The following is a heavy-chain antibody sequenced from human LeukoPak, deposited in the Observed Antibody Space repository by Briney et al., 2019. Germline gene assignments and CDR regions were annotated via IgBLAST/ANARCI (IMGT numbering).Heavy chain of an antibody. CDR3: AKDPYYYRSGSYLDY. D-gene: IGHD3-10*01. CDR2: ISGRADSA. J-gene: IGHJ4*02. V-gene: IGHV3-23*01. CDR1: GFTLCSYV. Sequence: GGSLRLSRAASGFTLCSYVMSWVRDALEGGREWGLGISGRADSAYSQDSLKRRCTVSRDNSKTTLYLQMSSLRADDTAVYYCAKDPYYYRSGSYLDYWGQGTLVTVSS.